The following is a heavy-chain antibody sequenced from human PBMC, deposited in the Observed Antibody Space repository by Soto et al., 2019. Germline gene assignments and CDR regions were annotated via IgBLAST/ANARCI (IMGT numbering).Heavy chain of an antibody. Sequence: SETLSLTCGVSGDSVSSGNWWRWVRQAPGKGLEWIGEIYHSGTTNYNPSLTGRVTMSVDKSKNQFSLNLNSVTAADTAVYYCARLKGFFPISPFDPWGQGTLVTVYS. V-gene: IGHV4-4*02. J-gene: IGHJ5*02. CDR3: ARLKGFFPISPFDP. CDR2: IYHSGTT. D-gene: IGHD3-3*01. CDR1: GDSVSSGNW.